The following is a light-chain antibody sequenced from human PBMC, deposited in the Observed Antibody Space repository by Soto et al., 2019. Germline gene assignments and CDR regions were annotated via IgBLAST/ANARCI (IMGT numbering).Light chain of an antibody. J-gene: IGLJ2*01. CDR1: SSDIGAYDY. CDR3: CSYTTTSTFV. CDR2: EVF. Sequence: QSVLTQPASVSGSPGQSITISCTGTSSDIGAYDYVSWYQQHPGKAPKLMIYEVFRWPSGISDRFSGSKSGNTASLTISGLQAEDEADYYCCSYTTTSTFVFGGGTKLTVL. V-gene: IGLV2-14*03.